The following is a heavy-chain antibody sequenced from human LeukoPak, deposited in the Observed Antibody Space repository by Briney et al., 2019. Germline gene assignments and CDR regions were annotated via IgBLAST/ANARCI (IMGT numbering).Heavy chain of an antibody. CDR3: VRWFASGWFYFDS. Sequence: KPGGSLRLSCAASGFSFSDYYMSWIRQAPGKGLEWVSYISNSTRYTNYADSVRGRFTISRDNAKNTLYLLMNSLRVEGTAVYYCVRWFASGWFYFDSWGQGTLVTVSS. D-gene: IGHD6-19*01. V-gene: IGHV3-11*03. CDR1: GFSFSDYY. CDR2: ISNSTRYT. J-gene: IGHJ4*02.